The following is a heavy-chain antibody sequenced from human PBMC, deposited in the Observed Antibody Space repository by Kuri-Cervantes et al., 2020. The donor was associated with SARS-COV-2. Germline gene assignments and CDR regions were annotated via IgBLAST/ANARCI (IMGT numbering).Heavy chain of an antibody. V-gene: IGHV3-49*02. J-gene: IGHJ4*02. Sequence: WIRQPPGKGLEWVGFIRSKAYGGTTEYAASVKGRLTISRDDSKSIAYLQMNSLKTEDTAVYYCTRVSSSWYPYFDYWGQGTLVTVSS. CDR3: TRVSSSWYPYFDY. CDR2: IRSKAYGGTT. D-gene: IGHD6-13*01.